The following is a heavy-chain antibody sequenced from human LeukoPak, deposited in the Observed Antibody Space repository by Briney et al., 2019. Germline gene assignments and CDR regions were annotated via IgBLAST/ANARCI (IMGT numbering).Heavy chain of an antibody. D-gene: IGHD1-1*01. CDR1: GCTFSSYE. V-gene: IGHV3-48*03. CDR3: ARDPYNGAYSEGYYYYYMDV. Sequence: GGSLRLSCAASGCTFSSYEMNWVRQAPGKGLEWVSYISGSGRTIYYADSVKGRFTISRDNAKNSLYLQMNSLRVEDTAIYYCARDPYNGAYSEGYYYYYMDVWGKGTTVTVSS. J-gene: IGHJ6*03. CDR2: ISGSGRTI.